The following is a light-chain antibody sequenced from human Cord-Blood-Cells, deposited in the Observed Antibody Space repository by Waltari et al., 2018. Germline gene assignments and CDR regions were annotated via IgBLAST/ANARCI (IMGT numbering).Light chain of an antibody. J-gene: IGKJ1*01. Sequence: EIVLTQSPGTLSLSPRERVTLFCRASQSVRSSYLAGYQQKPGQAPRLLIEGASGRATGIPYRVSGSGSGTDFTLSISRLEPDEFAEYYRQRYGTPPLTFGQGTKVDIK. CDR2: GAS. V-gene: IGKV3-20*01. CDR1: QSVRSSY. CDR3: QRYGTPPLT.